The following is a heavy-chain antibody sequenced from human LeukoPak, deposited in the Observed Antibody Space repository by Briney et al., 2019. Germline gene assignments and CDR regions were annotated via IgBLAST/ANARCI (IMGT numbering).Heavy chain of an antibody. CDR3: ASTPDRGVIITWRY. CDR2: IYYSGRT. Sequence: SETLSLTCTVSGGSISSSSYYWGWIRQPPGKGLEWIGSIYYSGRTYYNPSLKRRVTISVDTSKNQFSLKLSSVTAADTAVYYCASTPDRGVIITWRYWGQGTLVTVSS. V-gene: IGHV4-39*01. J-gene: IGHJ4*02. D-gene: IGHD3-10*01. CDR1: GGSISSSSYY.